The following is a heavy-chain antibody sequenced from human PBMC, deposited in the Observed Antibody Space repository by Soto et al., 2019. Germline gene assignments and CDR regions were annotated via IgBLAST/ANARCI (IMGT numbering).Heavy chain of an antibody. J-gene: IGHJ5*02. D-gene: IGHD6-13*01. Sequence: GSSVKVSFKASGGTFSRYAISLVLDAPVQWLEVMGGIIPIFGTANYAQKFQGRVTITADKSTSTAYMELSSLRSEDTAVYYCARDSRRIAAAGLREYNWFDPWGQGTLVTVSS. CDR1: GGTFSRYA. CDR3: ARDSRRIAAAGLREYNWFDP. V-gene: IGHV1-69*06. CDR2: IIPIFGTA.